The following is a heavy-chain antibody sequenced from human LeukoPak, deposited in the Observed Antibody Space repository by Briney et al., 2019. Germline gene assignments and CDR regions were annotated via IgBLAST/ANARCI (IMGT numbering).Heavy chain of an antibody. V-gene: IGHV4-39*01. CDR2: IYFSGSA. D-gene: IGHD4-23*01. CDR1: GGSITTSNYY. CDR3: ASDYGANSGY. J-gene: IGHJ4*02. Sequence: SETLSLTCTVSGGSITTSNYYWAWIRQPPGKGLEWIGSIYFSGSAFYNPSLKSRVSMSVDTSQNQFSLKVTSVTAADTGVYYCASDYGANSGYWGQGTLVTVSS.